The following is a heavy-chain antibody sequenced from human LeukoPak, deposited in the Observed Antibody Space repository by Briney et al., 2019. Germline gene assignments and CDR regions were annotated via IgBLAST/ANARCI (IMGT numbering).Heavy chain of an antibody. V-gene: IGHV3-7*03. D-gene: IGHD3-10*01. J-gene: IGHJ4*02. Sequence: PGGSLRLSCAASGFTFSTHAMSWVRQAPGKGLEWVANIKQDGSEKYYVDSVKGRFTISRDNAKNSLYLQMNSLRAEDTAVYYCARVPFGRGADYWGQGTLVTVSS. CDR3: ARVPFGRGADY. CDR2: IKQDGSEK. CDR1: GFTFSTHA.